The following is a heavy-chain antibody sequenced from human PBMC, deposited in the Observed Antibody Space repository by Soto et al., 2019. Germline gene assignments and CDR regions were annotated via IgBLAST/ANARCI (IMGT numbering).Heavy chain of an antibody. D-gene: IGHD5-18*01. CDR3: AGATWIQLWRPYYYYGMDV. CDR2: IYYSGST. CDR1: GGSISSYY. Sequence: QVQLQESGPGLVKPSETLSLTCTVSGGSISSYYWSWIRQPPGKGLEWIGYIYYSGSTNYNPSLKSRVTISVDTSKHQFSLKLSSVTAADTAVYYCAGATWIQLWRPYYYYGMDVWGQGTTVTVSS. V-gene: IGHV4-59*08. J-gene: IGHJ6*02.